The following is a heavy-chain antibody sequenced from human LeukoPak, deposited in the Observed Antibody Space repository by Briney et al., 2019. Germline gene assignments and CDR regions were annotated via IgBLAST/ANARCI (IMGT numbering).Heavy chain of an antibody. CDR1: GGSFSGDY. D-gene: IGHD4-17*01. CDR3: ARGPTTVTTALDY. V-gene: IGHV4-34*01. J-gene: IGHJ4*02. Sequence: SETLSLTCAVYGGSFSGDYWSWIRQPPGKGLEWIGQISHSGSTEYNPSLKSRVTISVEASKSQFSLKLSSVTAADTAVYYCARGPTTVTTALDYWGQGTLVTVSS. CDR2: ISHSGST.